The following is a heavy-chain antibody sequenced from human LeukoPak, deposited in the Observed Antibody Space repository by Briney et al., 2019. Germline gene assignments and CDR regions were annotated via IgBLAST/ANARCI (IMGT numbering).Heavy chain of an antibody. Sequence: GRSLRLSCAASGFTFDDYAMHWVRQAPGKGLEWVSGISWNSGSIGYADSVKGRFTISSDNAKNSLYLQMNSLRAEDTALYYCAKGSAARPYNWFDPWGQGTLVTVSS. CDR3: AKGSAARPYNWFDP. CDR2: ISWNSGSI. V-gene: IGHV3-9*01. D-gene: IGHD6-6*01. CDR1: GFTFDDYA. J-gene: IGHJ5*02.